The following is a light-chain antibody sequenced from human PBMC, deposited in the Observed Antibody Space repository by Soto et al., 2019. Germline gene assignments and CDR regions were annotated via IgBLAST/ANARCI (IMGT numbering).Light chain of an antibody. CDR1: SGHSSYA. CDR2: LNSDGSH. CDR3: QTWGTGIYVV. J-gene: IGLJ2*01. Sequence: QSVLTQSPSASASLGASVKLTCTLSSGHSSYAIAWHQQQPEKGPRYLMKLNSDGSHSKGDGIPDRLSGSSSGAERYLTISSLQSEDEADYYCQTWGTGIYVVFGGGTKLTVL. V-gene: IGLV4-69*01.